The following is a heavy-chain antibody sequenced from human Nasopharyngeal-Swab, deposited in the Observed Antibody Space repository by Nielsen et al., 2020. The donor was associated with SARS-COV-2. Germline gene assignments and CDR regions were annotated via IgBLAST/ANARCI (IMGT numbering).Heavy chain of an antibody. CDR2: IVVGSGNT. CDR3: AAPRSSGWSHYYYYYMDV. D-gene: IGHD6-19*01. CDR1: GFTFTSSA. Sequence: SVKVSCKASGFTFTSSAVQWVRQARGQRLEWIGWIVVGSGNTNYAQKFQERVTITRDMSTSTAYMELGSLRSEDTAVYYCAAPRSSGWSHYYYYYMDVWGKGTTVTVSS. V-gene: IGHV1-58*01. J-gene: IGHJ6*03.